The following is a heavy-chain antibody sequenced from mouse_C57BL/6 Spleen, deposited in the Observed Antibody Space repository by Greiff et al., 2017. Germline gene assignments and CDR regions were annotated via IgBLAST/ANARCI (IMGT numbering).Heavy chain of an antibody. J-gene: IGHJ3*01. Sequence: QVQLQQSGAELVRPAPSVTMSCTASGSTFTSYNMHWVKQTPRQGLEWLGAICPGNGDTSYTQKFTCTATLTVDKSSSTAYMQHSRLTSEDSAVYFCAREGDGYCFAYWGKGTLVTVSA. V-gene: IGHV1-12*01. CDR3: AREGDGYCFAY. CDR2: ICPGNGDT. CDR1: GSTFTSYN. D-gene: IGHD2-3*01.